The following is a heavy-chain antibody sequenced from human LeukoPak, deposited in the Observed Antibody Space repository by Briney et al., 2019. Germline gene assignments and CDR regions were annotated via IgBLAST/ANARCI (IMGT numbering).Heavy chain of an antibody. Sequence: GQSLRLSRAPSLVTLITYIMDSGSQSPGKGREWVSSISSSLHDIYYAKSLKGRFTISRDNAKHSLYLQMNSLRAEDTAIYSCARVERGYNLILRKDYYYYMDVWGKGTTVTVSS. CDR3: ARVERGYNLILRKDYYYYMDV. CDR1: LVTLITYI. D-gene: IGHD5-24*01. CDR2: ISSSLHDI. J-gene: IGHJ6*03. V-gene: IGHV3-21*01.